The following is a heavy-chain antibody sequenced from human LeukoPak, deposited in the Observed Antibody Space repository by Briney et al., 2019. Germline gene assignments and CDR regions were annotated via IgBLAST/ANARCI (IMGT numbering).Heavy chain of an antibody. CDR2: INPNSGHT. J-gene: IGHJ5*02. CDR3: ARAFGLTSGLDP. Sequence: ASVKVSCKASGYTFTGYYIQWMRQAPGQGLDGMGWINPNSGHTDYAQRFQGRVTLATDTSINTAFMEVSSLRSDDTAIYYCARAFGLTSGLDPWGQGTLVTVSS. V-gene: IGHV1-2*02. CDR1: GYTFTGYY. D-gene: IGHD1-14*01.